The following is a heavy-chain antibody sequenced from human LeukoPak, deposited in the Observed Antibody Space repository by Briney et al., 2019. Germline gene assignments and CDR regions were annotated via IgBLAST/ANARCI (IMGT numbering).Heavy chain of an antibody. CDR2: ISSSGSTI. CDR1: GFTFSDYY. V-gene: IGHV3-11*01. J-gene: IGHJ4*02. CDR3: ARGELRGWLQLEGGRSDY. Sequence: GGSLRLSCAASGFTFSDYYMSWIRQAPGKGLEWVSYISSSGSTIYYADSVKGRFTISRDNAKNSLYLQMNSLRAEDTAVYYCARGELRGWLQLEGGRSDYWGQGTLVTVSS. D-gene: IGHD5-24*01.